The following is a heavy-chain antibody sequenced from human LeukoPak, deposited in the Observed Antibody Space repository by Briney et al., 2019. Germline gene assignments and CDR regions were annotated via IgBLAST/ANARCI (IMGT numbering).Heavy chain of an antibody. V-gene: IGHV4-30-2*01. J-gene: IGHJ4*02. CDR2: IYHSGST. CDR3: ARGVTWYFDY. Sequence: SETLSLTCAVSGGSISSGGYSWSWIRQPPGKGLEWIGYIYHSGSTYYNPSLKSRVTMSVDTSKNQFSLKLSSVTAADTAVYYCARGVTWYFDYWGQGTLVTVSS. CDR1: GGSISSGGYS. D-gene: IGHD4-23*01.